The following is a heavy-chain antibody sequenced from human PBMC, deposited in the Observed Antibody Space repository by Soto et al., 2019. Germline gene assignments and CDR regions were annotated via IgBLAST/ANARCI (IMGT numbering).Heavy chain of an antibody. J-gene: IGHJ2*01. V-gene: IGHV3-11*05. D-gene: IGHD4-17*01. CDR3: ARAYGRDRYFDL. CDR2: ISSSSRYT. Sequence: QVQLVESGGDLVKPGGSLRLFCAASGFTFSDYYMNWIRQAPGKGLEWVSYISSSSRYTNSADSVKGRFTISRDNAKNSLFLQMNSLRAEDTAVYYCARAYGRDRYFDLWGRGTLVTVSS. CDR1: GFTFSDYY.